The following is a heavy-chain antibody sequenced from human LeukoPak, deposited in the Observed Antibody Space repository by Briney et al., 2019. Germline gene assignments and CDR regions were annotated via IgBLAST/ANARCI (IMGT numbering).Heavy chain of an antibody. J-gene: IGHJ5*02. V-gene: IGHV4-39*07. Sequence: PGGSLRLSCAASGFTFSSFSMSWVRQPPGKGLEWIGSINYSGKTYYNPSLKSRVTLSLDTSKNQFSLKLSSVTAADTAVYYCARRGSGLDWFDPWGQGTLVTVSS. CDR2: INYSGKT. CDR3: ARRGSGLDWFDP. CDR1: GFTFSSFS. D-gene: IGHD6-19*01.